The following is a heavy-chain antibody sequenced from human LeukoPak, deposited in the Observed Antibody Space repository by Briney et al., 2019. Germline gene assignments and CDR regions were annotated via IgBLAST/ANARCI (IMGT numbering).Heavy chain of an antibody. D-gene: IGHD3-22*01. CDR2: IYYSGST. Sequence: SETLSLTCTVSGGSISSYYWSWIRQPPGKGLEWIGYIYYSGSTNYNPSLKSRVTISVDTSKNQFSLKLSSVTAADTAVYYCXXXXXXXDSSGYYSDAFDIWGQGTMVTVSS. J-gene: IGHJ3*02. V-gene: IGHV4-59*01. CDR1: GGSISSYY. CDR3: XXXXXXXDSSGYYSDAFDI.